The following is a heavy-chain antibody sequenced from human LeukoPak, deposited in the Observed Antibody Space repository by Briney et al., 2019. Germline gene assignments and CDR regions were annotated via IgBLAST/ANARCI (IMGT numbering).Heavy chain of an antibody. V-gene: IGHV3-23*01. Sequence: GGSLRLSCAASGFTFSNSAMSWVRQAPGKGLEWASAISGSGGSTYYADSVKGRFTISRDNSKDTLYLQMNSLRAEDTAVYYCAKGAGATAFDIWGQGTMVTVSS. CDR3: AKGAGATAFDI. CDR2: ISGSGGST. CDR1: GFTFSNSA. D-gene: IGHD1-26*01. J-gene: IGHJ3*02.